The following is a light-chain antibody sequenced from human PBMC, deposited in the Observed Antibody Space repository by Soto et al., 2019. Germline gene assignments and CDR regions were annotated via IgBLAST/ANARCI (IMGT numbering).Light chain of an antibody. CDR2: GAA. CDR1: QSVSSD. V-gene: IGKV3-15*01. Sequence: ETQMTQSPVTLSVSPGERVTLSCRASQSVSSDLAWYQKKPGQPPRLLLYGAATRATGIPARFSGSGSGTEFTLTINSLQSEDFALYYCQQYNIWPLTFGGGTRVQIK. CDR3: QQYNIWPLT. J-gene: IGKJ4*01.